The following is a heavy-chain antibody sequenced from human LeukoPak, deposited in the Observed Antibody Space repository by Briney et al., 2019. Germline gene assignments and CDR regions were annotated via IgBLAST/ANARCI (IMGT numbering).Heavy chain of an antibody. CDR1: GFTFSDFY. CDR2: ISTSGSYT. Sequence: GGSLRVSCAASGFTFSDFYMNWIRQAPGKGLEWVSYISTSGSYTDYADSVKGRFTISRDNAKNLLYLQMNSLRVEDTAVYYCARDVIRRGQGTLVTVSS. CDR3: ARDVIR. J-gene: IGHJ4*02. V-gene: IGHV3-11*06.